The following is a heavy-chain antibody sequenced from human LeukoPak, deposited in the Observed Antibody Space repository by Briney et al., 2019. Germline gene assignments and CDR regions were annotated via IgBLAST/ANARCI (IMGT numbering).Heavy chain of an antibody. J-gene: IGHJ4*02. CDR2: MNANSGNA. D-gene: IGHD5-12*01. CDR3: GRSGGYHPLDY. CDR1: GYTFTSYD. Sequence: ASVKVSCKTSGYTFTSYDINWVRQAPGQGLEWMGWMNANSGNAGFAQKFQGRVTMTRDTSINTAYMELNSLRSEDTAVYYCGRSGGYHPLDYWGQGTLVTVSP. V-gene: IGHV1-8*01.